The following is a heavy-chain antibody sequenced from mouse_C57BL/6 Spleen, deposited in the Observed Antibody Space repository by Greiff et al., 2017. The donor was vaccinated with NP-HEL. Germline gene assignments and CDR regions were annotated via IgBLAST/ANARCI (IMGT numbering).Heavy chain of an antibody. CDR1: GYTFTDYY. D-gene: IGHD2-3*01. J-gene: IGHJ2*01. Sequence: QVQLQQSGAELVRPGASVKLSCKASGYTFTDYYINWVKQRPGQGLEWIARIYPGSGNTYYNEKFKGKATLTAEKSSSTAYMQLSSLTSEDSAVYFCARSEWLLLYYFDDWGQGTTLTVSS. CDR2: IYPGSGNT. V-gene: IGHV1-76*01. CDR3: ARSEWLLLYYFDD.